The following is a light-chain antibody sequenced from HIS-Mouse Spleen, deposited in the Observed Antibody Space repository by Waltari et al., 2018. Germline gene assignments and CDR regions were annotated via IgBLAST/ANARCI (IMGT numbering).Light chain of an antibody. V-gene: IGLV1-36*01. CDR3: AAWDDRLNGWV. Sequence: QSVLTQPPSVSEAPRQRVTIPCSGSSSNIGNNPDNGYQQLPGKAPKLLIYYDDLLPSGVSDRFSGSKSGTSASLAISGLQSEDEADYYCAAWDDRLNGWVFGGGTKLTVL. J-gene: IGLJ3*02. CDR2: YDD. CDR1: SSNIGNNP.